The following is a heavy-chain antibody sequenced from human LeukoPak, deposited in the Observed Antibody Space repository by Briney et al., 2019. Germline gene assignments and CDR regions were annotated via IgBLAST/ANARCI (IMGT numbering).Heavy chain of an antibody. CDR2: IYQSGTT. Sequence: PGGSLRLSCAASGFSVNTNYMTWVRQPPGKGLEWIGEIYQSGTTNYNPSLKRRVTISVDKSKNQFSLKLNSLTAADTAVYYCAREELGGARGIDYWGQGTLVTVSS. CDR1: GFSVNTNY. CDR3: AREELGGARGIDY. D-gene: IGHD2/OR15-2a*01. V-gene: IGHV4-4*02. J-gene: IGHJ4*02.